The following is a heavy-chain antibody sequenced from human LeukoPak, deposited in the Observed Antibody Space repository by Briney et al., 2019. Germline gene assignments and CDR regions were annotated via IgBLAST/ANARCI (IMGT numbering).Heavy chain of an antibody. CDR3: ARRDYYDSTGYFGY. Sequence: PSETLSLTCTVSGVSISSYYWSWIRQPPGKGLEWIGYIYYSESTNYNPSLKSRVTISVDTSKNQFSLKLSSVTAADTAVYYCARRDYYDSTGYFGYWGQGTLVTVSS. J-gene: IGHJ4*02. D-gene: IGHD3-22*01. CDR2: IYYSEST. V-gene: IGHV4-59*12. CDR1: GVSISSYY.